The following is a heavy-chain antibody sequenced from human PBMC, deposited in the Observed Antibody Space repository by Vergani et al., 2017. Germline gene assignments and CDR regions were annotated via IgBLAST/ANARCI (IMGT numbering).Heavy chain of an antibody. D-gene: IGHD3-9*01. V-gene: IGHV4-61*02. J-gene: IGHJ5*02. CDR2: IYTSGST. CDR1: GGSISSGSYY. CDR3: ARDPYYFDWFFHGFDP. Sequence: QVQLQESGPGLVKPSQTLSLTCTVSGGSISSGSYYWSWIRQPAGKGLEWIGRIYTSGSTNYNPSLKSRVTISVDTSKNQFSLKLSSVTAADTAVYYCARDPYYFDWFFHGFDPWGQGTLVTVSS.